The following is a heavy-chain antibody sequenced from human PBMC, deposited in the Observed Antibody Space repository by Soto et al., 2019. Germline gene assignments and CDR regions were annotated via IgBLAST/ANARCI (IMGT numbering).Heavy chain of an antibody. CDR2: IYSSGKT. CDR3: ARDEGYYYGSG. J-gene: IGHJ4*02. Sequence: QVQLQESGPGLVKPSQTLSLTCTVSGGSISSGYYYWSWIRQPPGKGLEWIGYIYSSGKTYYNPSLKLRLTMSVDTSKNQFSLKLSSVTAADTAVYYCARDEGYYYGSGWGQGTLVTVSS. V-gene: IGHV4-30-4*01. D-gene: IGHD3-10*01. CDR1: GGSISSGYYY.